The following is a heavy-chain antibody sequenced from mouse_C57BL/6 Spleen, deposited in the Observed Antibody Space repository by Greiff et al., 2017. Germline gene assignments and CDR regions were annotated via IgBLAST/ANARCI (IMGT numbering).Heavy chain of an antibody. Sequence: EVKLLESGPGLVKPSQSLSLTCSVTGYSITSGYYWNWIRQFPGNKLEWMGYISYDGSNNYNPSLKNRISITRDTSKNQFFLKLNSVTTEDTATYYCARGLTFYYAMDYWGQGTSVTVSS. CDR2: ISYDGSN. V-gene: IGHV3-6*01. CDR3: ARGLTFYYAMDY. J-gene: IGHJ4*01. CDR1: GYSITSGYY. D-gene: IGHD4-1*01.